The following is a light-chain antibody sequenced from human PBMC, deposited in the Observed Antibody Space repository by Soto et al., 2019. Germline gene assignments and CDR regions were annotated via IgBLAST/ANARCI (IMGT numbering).Light chain of an antibody. Sequence: QSVLTQPPSASGTPGQTVTISCSGSTSNIGSNAVDWYQQLPGTAPKVLIYSNNQRPSGVPDRIFGSRSGTSASLAISGLQSEDEADYYCATWDDSLRGRVFGGGTKLTVL. CDR2: SNN. J-gene: IGLJ3*02. V-gene: IGLV1-44*01. CDR1: TSNIGSNA. CDR3: ATWDDSLRGRV.